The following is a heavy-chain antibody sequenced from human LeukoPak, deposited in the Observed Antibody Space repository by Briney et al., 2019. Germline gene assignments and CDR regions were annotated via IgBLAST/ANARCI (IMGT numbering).Heavy chain of an antibody. J-gene: IGHJ4*02. Sequence: SETLSLTCTVGGGSLSGHYWGWIRQPPGKGLELVGHIYYTGTTFYNPSLNSRATITLDTSRNQFSLRLTSVIAADTAVYYCARFSWGCSTASCYLTNWGQGALVTVSS. CDR2: IYYTGTT. D-gene: IGHD2-2*01. CDR1: GGSLSGHY. CDR3: ARFSWGCSTASCYLTN. V-gene: IGHV4-59*11.